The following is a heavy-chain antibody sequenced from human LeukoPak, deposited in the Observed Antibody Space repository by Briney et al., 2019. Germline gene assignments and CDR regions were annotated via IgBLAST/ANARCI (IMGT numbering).Heavy chain of an antibody. CDR1: GFTFSSYA. V-gene: IGHV3-23*01. D-gene: IGHD1-7*01. CDR2: ISGSGGST. Sequence: GGSLRLSCAASGFTFSSYAMSWVRQAPGKGLEWVSAISGSGGSTHYADSVKGRFTISRDNSKNTLYLQMNSLRAEDTAVYYCAKDGSTGTTFHRRKANWFDPWGQGTLVTVSS. J-gene: IGHJ5*02. CDR3: AKDGSTGTTFHRRKANWFDP.